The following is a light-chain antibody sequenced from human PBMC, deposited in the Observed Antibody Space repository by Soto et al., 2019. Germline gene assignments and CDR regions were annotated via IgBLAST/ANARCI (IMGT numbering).Light chain of an antibody. Sequence: DIQITQSPSTLSASVGDRVPITCRASQSISSWLAWYQQKPGKAPKLLIYDASSLESGVPSRFSGSGSGTEFTLTISSLQPDDFATYYCQQYNSYWTFGQGTKVDIK. CDR2: DAS. CDR1: QSISSW. CDR3: QQYNSYWT. J-gene: IGKJ1*01. V-gene: IGKV1-5*01.